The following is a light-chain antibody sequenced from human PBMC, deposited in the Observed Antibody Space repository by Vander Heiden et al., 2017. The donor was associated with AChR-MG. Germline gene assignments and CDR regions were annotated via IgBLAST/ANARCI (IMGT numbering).Light chain of an antibody. CDR3: SSYEGSNNWVV. Sequence: PERFSGSKSGNTASLTVSGLQAEDEADYYCSSYEGSNNWVVFGGGTKLTVL. J-gene: IGLJ2*01. V-gene: IGLV2-8*01.